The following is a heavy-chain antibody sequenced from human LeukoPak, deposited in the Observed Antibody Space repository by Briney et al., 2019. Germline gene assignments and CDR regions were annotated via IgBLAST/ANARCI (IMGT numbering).Heavy chain of an antibody. V-gene: IGHV4-39*01. D-gene: IGHD1-14*01. Sequence: KASETLSLTCTVSGGSISSSSYYWAWIRQSPGKGLEWIANIYYSGSTYYNPSLNSRVTISVDTSKNQFSLKLSSVTATDTAVYYCARRDGNKVTCFDYWGQGTLVTVSS. CDR2: IYYSGST. CDR1: GGSISSSSYY. CDR3: ARRDGNKVTCFDY. J-gene: IGHJ4*02.